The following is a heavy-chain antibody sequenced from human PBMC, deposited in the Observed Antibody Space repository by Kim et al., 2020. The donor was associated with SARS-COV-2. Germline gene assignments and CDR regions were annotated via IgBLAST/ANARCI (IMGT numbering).Heavy chain of an antibody. V-gene: IGHV4-34*01. Sequence: NSTPSLESRVTISADTSKNQFSLRLTSATAADTALYYCARRDMKRGIDYWGQGTLVTVSS. J-gene: IGHJ4*02. D-gene: IGHD3-10*01. CDR3: ARRDMKRGIDY.